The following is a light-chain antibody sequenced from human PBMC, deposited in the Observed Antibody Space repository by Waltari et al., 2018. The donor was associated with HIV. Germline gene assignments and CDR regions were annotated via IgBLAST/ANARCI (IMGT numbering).Light chain of an antibody. CDR3: QQYNKWPRT. CDR1: QTITNN. Sequence: EIVLTQSPGTVSLSPGERATLSCRAGQTITNNYVAWYQQKPGQAPRLLISGASTRATGIPARFSGSGSGTDFTLNIGTLQSEDFAVYYCQQYNKWPRTFGRGTKVEI. V-gene: IGKV3-15*01. CDR2: GAS. J-gene: IGKJ4*02.